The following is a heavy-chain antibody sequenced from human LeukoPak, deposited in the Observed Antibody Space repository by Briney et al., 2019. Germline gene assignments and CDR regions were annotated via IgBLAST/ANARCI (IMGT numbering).Heavy chain of an antibody. CDR1: GGTFSRYA. CDR3: ARHRYYSDSSGYTPHYFDY. J-gene: IGHJ4*02. Sequence: SVKVSCKASGGTFSRYAISWVRQAPGQGLEWMGGIIPIFGTANYTKKFQGRVTITADESTSAAYMELSSLRSEDTAVYYCARHRYYSDSSGYTPHYFDYWGQGTLVTVSS. CDR2: IIPIFGTA. V-gene: IGHV1-69*13. D-gene: IGHD3-22*01.